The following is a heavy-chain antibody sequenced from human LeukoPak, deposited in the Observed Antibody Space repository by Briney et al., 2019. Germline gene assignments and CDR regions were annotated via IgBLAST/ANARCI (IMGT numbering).Heavy chain of an antibody. J-gene: IGHJ5*02. D-gene: IGHD6-13*01. CDR3: ARGRASTGTGDWFDP. CDR2: ISGSGGST. CDR1: GFTFSSYA. Sequence: GGSLRLSCAASGFTFSSYAMSWVRQAPGKGLEWVSAISGSGGSTYYADSVKGRFTISRDNSKNTLYLQMNSLRAEDTAVYYCARGRASTGTGDWFDPWGQGTLVTVSS. V-gene: IGHV3-23*01.